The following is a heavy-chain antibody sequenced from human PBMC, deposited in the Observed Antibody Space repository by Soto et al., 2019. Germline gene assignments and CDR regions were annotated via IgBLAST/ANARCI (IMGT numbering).Heavy chain of an antibody. CDR3: TKSSGGSSSVGMDY. CDR2: ITRDGYNK. CDR1: GFIFKNYA. J-gene: IGHJ4*02. V-gene: IGHV3-30*04. D-gene: IGHD6-6*01. Sequence: PVGSLRLSCAVSGFIFKNYALNWVRQAPGKGLEWVASITRDGYNKYYAGSVKGRFTISRDNSKNTLSLQMTALRVEDSSVYYCTKSSGGSSSVGMDYWGPGTLVTVSS.